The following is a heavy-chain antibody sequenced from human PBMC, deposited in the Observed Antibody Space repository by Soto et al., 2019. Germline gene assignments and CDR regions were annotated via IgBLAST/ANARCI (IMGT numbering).Heavy chain of an antibody. CDR1: GSSVSGGVYY. CDR2: IYHSETT. Sequence: SETLSLTCTVSGSSVSGGVYYWTWIRQPPGKGLEWIGYIYHSETTNYNASLRSRVTISVATSKNQFSLRLTSVTAADTAVYYCARYRDYGDYGYFDSWGQGTLVTVSS. J-gene: IGHJ4*02. V-gene: IGHV4-61*08. D-gene: IGHD4-17*01. CDR3: ARYRDYGDYGYFDS.